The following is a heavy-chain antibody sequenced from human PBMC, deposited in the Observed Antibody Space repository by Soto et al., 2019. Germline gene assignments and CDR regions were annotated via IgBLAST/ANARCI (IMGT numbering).Heavy chain of an antibody. Sequence: SETLSLTCAVSGGSISSGGYSWSWIRQPPGKGLEWIGYIYYSGSTNYNPSLKSRVTISVDTSKNQFSLKLSSVTAADTAVYYCASGSRYYYDSSGYYNYWGQGTLVTVSS. CDR3: ASGSRYYYDSSGYYNY. CDR2: IYYSGST. J-gene: IGHJ4*02. V-gene: IGHV4-61*08. D-gene: IGHD3-22*01. CDR1: GGSISSGGYS.